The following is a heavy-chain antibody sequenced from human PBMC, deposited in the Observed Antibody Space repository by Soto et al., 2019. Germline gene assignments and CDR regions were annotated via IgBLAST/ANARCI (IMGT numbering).Heavy chain of an antibody. CDR3: ARDNLPISAFDI. D-gene: IGHD3-3*02. CDR2: IYYSGST. Sequence: SETLSLTCTVSGGSISSGDYYWSWIRQPPGKGLEWIGYIYYSGSTYYNPSLKSRVTISVDTSKNQFSLKLSSVTAADTAVYYCARDNLPISAFDIWGQGTMVTVS. J-gene: IGHJ3*02. V-gene: IGHV4-30-4*01. CDR1: GGSISSGDYY.